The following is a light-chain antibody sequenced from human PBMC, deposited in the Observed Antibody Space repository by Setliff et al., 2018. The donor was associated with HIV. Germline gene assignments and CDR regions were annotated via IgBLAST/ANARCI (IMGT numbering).Light chain of an antibody. J-gene: IGLJ2*01. V-gene: IGLV1-44*01. Sequence: QSALTQPHSASGTPGQRVTIPCSGSSSNIGSNAVNWYQQFPGTAPKLLIYSTNQRPPGVPDRFSGSKSGTSASLAISGLQSEEDADYYCATWDDSLNGVVFGGGTKVTVL. CDR2: STN. CDR3: ATWDDSLNGVV. CDR1: SSNIGSNA.